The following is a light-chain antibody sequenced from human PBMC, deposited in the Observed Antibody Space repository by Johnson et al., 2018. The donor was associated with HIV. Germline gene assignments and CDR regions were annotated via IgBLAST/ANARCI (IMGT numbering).Light chain of an antibody. CDR1: SSNIGNNY. J-gene: IGLJ1*01. V-gene: IGLV1-51*02. CDR3: GTWDISLSVGYV. CDR2: ENN. Sequence: QFVLTQPPSLSAAPGQKVTISCSGSSSNIGNNYVSWYQQLPGTAPKLLICENNKRPSGIPDRFSGSKSGTSATLGITGLQTGDEADYYCGTWDISLSVGYVFGTGTKVTVL.